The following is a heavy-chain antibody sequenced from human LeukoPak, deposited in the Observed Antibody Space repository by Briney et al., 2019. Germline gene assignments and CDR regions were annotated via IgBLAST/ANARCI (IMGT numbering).Heavy chain of an antibody. Sequence: ASVKVSCKASGYTFTGYYMHWVRQAPGQGLEWMGWINPNSGGTNYAQKFQGRVTMTRDTSISTAYMELSRLRSEDTAVYYCARGAAGSSSFDYWGQGTLVTVSS. CDR2: INPNSGGT. D-gene: IGHD6-6*01. V-gene: IGHV1-2*02. CDR1: GYTFTGYY. J-gene: IGHJ4*02. CDR3: ARGAAGSSSFDY.